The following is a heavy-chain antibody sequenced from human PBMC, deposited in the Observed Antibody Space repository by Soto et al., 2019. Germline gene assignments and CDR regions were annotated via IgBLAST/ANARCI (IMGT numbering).Heavy chain of an antibody. CDR1: GFTSSSYA. V-gene: IGHV3-23*01. CDR2: ISGSGGST. Sequence: RGSLRLSCAASGFTSSSYAMSWVRKAPGQGLEWVSAISGSGGSTYYADSVKGRFTISRDNSKNTLYLQMNSLRAEDTAVYYCARPTPGVVRNSWYGNWFDPWGQGTLVTVSS. J-gene: IGHJ5*02. D-gene: IGHD6-13*01. CDR3: ARPTPGVVRNSWYGNWFDP.